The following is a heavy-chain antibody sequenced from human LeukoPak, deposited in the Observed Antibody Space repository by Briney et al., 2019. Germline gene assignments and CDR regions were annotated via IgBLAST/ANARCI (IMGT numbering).Heavy chain of an antibody. CDR1: GYSFTSYW. CDR2: IYPGDSDT. Sequence: GESLKISCKGSGYSFTSYWIGWVRQMPGKGLEWMGIIYPGDSDTRYSPSFQGQVTISADKSISTAYLQWSGLKASDTAMYYCAVGIAAARYYFDYWGQGTLVTVSS. CDR3: AVGIAAARYYFDY. J-gene: IGHJ4*02. D-gene: IGHD6-13*01. V-gene: IGHV5-51*01.